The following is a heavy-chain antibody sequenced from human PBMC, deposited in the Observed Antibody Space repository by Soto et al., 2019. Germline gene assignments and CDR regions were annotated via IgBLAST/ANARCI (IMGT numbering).Heavy chain of an antibody. V-gene: IGHV3-30*18. CDR2: ISYDGRNR. Sequence: QVQLVESGGGVVQPGRSLRLSCAASGFVFSSYGIHWVSQAPGKGLEWVAGISYDGRNRYYTDSVKGRFTISRDNSMNTLYLQMNSLRAEDTAVYYCAKDTYYYDSSGYYVFDYWGQGTLVTVSS. CDR1: GFVFSSYG. J-gene: IGHJ4*02. D-gene: IGHD3-22*01. CDR3: AKDTYYYDSSGYYVFDY.